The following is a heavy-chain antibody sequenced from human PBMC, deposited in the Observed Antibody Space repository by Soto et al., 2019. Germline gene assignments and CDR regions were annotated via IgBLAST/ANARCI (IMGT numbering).Heavy chain of an antibody. CDR1: GYTFTGYY. CDR3: ARDKDSSSHNNLFDP. J-gene: IGHJ5*02. D-gene: IGHD6-6*01. Sequence: ASVKVSCKASGYTFTGYYMHWVRQAPGQGLEWMGWINPNSGGTNYAQKFQGRVTMTRDTSISTAYMELSRLRSDDTAVYYCARDKDSSSHNNLFDPWAQGTLVTVSS. V-gene: IGHV1-2*02. CDR2: INPNSGGT.